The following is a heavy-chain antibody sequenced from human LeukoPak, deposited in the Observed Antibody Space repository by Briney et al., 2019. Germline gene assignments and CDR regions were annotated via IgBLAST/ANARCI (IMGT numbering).Heavy chain of an antibody. J-gene: IGHJ4*02. D-gene: IGHD6-6*01. Sequence: SESLSLTCGVYGGSFSGYFWSWIRQPPGKGLEWIGEINHSGSTNYNPSLKSRVTISVDTSKNQFSLKLSSVTAADTAVYYCAREEGSSVFFDYWGQGTLVTVSS. V-gene: IGHV4-34*01. CDR1: GGSFSGYF. CDR3: AREEGSSVFFDY. CDR2: INHSGST.